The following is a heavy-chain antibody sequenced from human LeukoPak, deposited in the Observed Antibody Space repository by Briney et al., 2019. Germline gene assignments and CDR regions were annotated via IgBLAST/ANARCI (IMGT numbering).Heavy chain of an antibody. V-gene: IGHV4-59*01. CDR2: IYYSGST. CDR1: VGSISKNY. Sequence: SETLSLTCTVSVGSISKNYWSRIRQPPGKGLEWIGYIYYSGSTNYNPSLKSRVTISVDTSKNQFSLTVWSEPATNTAVYYCARGGRDGFDYWGQGTLVTVSS. CDR3: ARGGRDGFDY. J-gene: IGHJ4*02. D-gene: IGHD5-24*01.